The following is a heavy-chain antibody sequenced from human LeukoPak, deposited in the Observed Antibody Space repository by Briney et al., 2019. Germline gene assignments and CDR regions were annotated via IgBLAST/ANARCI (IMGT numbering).Heavy chain of an antibody. CDR1: GGSVSSSSSY. D-gene: IGHD1-1*01. V-gene: IGHV4-39*07. CDR3: ARDRGTWNDDGFDY. CDR2: IYNSGSI. J-gene: IGHJ4*02. Sequence: PSETLSLTCTVSGGSVSSSSSYWGWIRQPPGKGLEWIGTIYNSGSIDYNPSLKSRVTISVDTSKNQFSLKLRSVTAADTAVYYCARDRGTWNDDGFDYWGQGTLVTVSS.